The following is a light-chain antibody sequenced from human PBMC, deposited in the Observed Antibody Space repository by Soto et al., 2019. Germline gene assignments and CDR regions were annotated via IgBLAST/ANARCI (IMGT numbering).Light chain of an antibody. CDR3: CSYAGDLAL. V-gene: IGLV2-11*01. J-gene: IGLJ2*01. CDR1: SIDVGGYDF. CDR2: DVS. Sequence: QSVLTQPRSVSGSPGQSVTISCTGTSIDVGGYDFVSWYQQHPGKAPNLMISDVSKRPSGAPDRFSGSKSGNTASLPTSGLQAEDEADYYCCSYAGDLALFGGGTQFTV.